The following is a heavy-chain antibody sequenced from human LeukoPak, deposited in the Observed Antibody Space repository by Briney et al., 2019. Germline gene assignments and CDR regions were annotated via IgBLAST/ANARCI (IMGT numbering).Heavy chain of an antibody. CDR2: TYYRSKWYN. CDR3: ARDHSSGWYIGPYYFDY. V-gene: IGHV6-1*01. D-gene: IGHD6-19*01. CDR1: GDSVSSNSAA. Sequence: QTLSLTCAISGDSVSSNSAAWNWIRQSPSRGLEWLGRTYYRSKWYNDYAVSVKSRITINPDTSKNQFSLQLNSVTPEDTAVYYCARDHSSGWYIGPYYFDYWGQGTLVTVSS. J-gene: IGHJ4*02.